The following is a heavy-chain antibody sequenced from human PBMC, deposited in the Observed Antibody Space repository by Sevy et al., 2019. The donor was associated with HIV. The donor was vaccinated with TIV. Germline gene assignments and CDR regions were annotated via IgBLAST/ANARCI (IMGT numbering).Heavy chain of an antibody. V-gene: IGHV4-59*01. CDR3: ARGGTSLFAP. D-gene: IGHD2-15*01. CDR1: GGSGGSISDYY. CDR2: INYSRST. J-gene: IGHJ5*02. Sequence: SETLSLTCSVSGGSGGSISDYYWSWIRQPPGKGLEWIGYINYSRSTKFNPSLKSRVTISVDTSKNQFSLKLTSVTAADTAVYYCARGGTSLFAPWGQGTLVNVSS.